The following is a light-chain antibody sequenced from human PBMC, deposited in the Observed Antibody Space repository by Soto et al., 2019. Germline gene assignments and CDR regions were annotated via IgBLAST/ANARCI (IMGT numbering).Light chain of an antibody. J-gene: IGKJ3*01. CDR2: GAT. CDR3: QQSYNFLFT. CDR1: QSISRY. V-gene: IGKV1-39*01. Sequence: DIQMTQSPSSLSASVGDTVTITCRASQSISRYLNWYQQKPGKAPNLLIYGATSLQSGVPSRFSGSGSATDFTLTISSLQPGDFATYFCQQSYNFLFTFGPGTKVDIK.